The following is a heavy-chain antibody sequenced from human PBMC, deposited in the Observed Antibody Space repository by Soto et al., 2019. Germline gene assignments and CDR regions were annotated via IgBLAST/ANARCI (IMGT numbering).Heavy chain of an antibody. D-gene: IGHD5-12*01. CDR1: GYIFVNYG. CDR2: ISPYTGNT. V-gene: IGHV1-18*01. J-gene: IGHJ6*04. CDR3: VMVDNYITPTPQDV. Sequence: QVQLEQSGDQMIKPGAPLKVSCKASGYIFVNYGIAWVPQAPRHGLEWMGWISPYTGNTHSASKVQARLTMATDTSSRTAYMDLGRLTSYETAVYYCVMVDNYITPTPQDVWVEGRTVTVSS.